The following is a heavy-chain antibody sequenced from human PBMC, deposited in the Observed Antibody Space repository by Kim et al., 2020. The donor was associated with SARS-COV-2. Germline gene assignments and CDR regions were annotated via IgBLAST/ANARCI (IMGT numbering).Heavy chain of an antibody. V-gene: IGHV4-39*01. D-gene: IGHD1-26*01. J-gene: IGHJ4*01. CDR1: GGSFRSSGYY. Sequence: SETLSLTCTVSGGSFRSSGYYWGWLRQPPGKGLEWIGSISYIGSTYYNPSLKSRVALSMDTSKQQISLRVNSVTAADTAVYCAIPYSASYYGLFDAWGQGTLVTVSS. CDR3: AIPYSASYYGLFDA. CDR2: ISYIGST.